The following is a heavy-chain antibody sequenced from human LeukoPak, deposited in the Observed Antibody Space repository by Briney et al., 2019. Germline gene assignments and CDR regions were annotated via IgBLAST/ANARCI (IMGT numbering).Heavy chain of an antibody. CDR2: FYYSGSS. J-gene: IGHJ2*01. V-gene: IGHV4-28*01. Sequence: SETLSLTCAVSGYSISNNNRWGWIRQPPGKALEWIGYFYYSGSSYSNPSLKSRVTMSVDTSKNQFSLKLNSVTAVDTALYYCARTRLTTGTTFDLWGRGTLVTVSS. CDR1: GYSISNNNR. D-gene: IGHD1-1*01. CDR3: ARTRLTTGTTFDL.